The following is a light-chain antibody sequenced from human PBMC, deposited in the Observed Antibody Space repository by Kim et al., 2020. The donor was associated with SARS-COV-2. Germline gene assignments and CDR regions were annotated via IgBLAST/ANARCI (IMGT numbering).Light chain of an antibody. CDR2: RNN. CDR3: AAWDDSLRGPV. V-gene: IGLV1-47*01. CDR1: SSNIGNNF. J-gene: IGLJ2*01. Sequence: QPVLTQPPSASGTPGQRVTISCSGSSSNIGNNFVHWYQQIPRTAPKLLIYRNNQRPSGVPDRFSGSKSGTSASLAISGLRSEDEADYFCAAWDDSLRGPVFGGGTQLTVL.